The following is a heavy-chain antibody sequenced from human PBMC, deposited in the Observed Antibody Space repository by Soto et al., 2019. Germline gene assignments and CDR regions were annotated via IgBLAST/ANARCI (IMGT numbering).Heavy chain of an antibody. CDR3: ATAGSYRFDY. J-gene: IGHJ4*02. D-gene: IGHD3-10*01. CDR1: GFTFSSSW. V-gene: IGHV3-74*01. CDR2: INADGSVT. Sequence: EVQLVESGGGLVQPGESLRLSCTASGFTFSSSWIHWVRQAPGKGLEWVSRINADGSVTNYADSVKGRFTVSRDNAKTTLYLQMNSLRAEDTAVYFCATAGSYRFDYWGQGTLVTVSS.